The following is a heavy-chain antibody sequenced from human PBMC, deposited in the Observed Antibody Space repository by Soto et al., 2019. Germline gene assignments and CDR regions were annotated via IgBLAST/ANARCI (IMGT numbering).Heavy chain of an antibody. CDR2: ISNSGHSA. D-gene: IGHD5-12*01. CDR1: GFTFSSYA. CDR3: AKGGPTFLNWFGP. J-gene: IGHJ5*02. Sequence: LRLSCAASGFTFSSYAMNWVRQAPGKGLEWISVISNSGHSAYYADSVKGRFTISRDNSKNTLYLQIKSLRAEDTAAYYCAKGGPTFLNWFGPWGQGTLVTVSS. V-gene: IGHV3-23*01.